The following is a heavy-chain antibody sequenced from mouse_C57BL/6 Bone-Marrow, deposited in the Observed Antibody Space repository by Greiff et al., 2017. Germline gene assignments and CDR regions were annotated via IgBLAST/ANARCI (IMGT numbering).Heavy chain of an antibody. J-gene: IGHJ3*01. Sequence: QVTLKVCGPGILQPSQTLSLTCSFSGFSLSTSGMGVGWIRQPSGKGLEWLAHIWWDDDKYYNPALKSRLTISKDTSKNQVFLKIDNVDTAATATYYCALPCGSSWFAYWGQGTLVTVSA. D-gene: IGHD1-1*01. CDR2: IWWDDDK. V-gene: IGHV8-8*01. CDR1: GFSLSTSGMG. CDR3: ALPCGSSWFAY.